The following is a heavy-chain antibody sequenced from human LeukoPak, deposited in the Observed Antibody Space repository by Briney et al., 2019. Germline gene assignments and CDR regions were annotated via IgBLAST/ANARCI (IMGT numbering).Heavy chain of an antibody. J-gene: IGHJ4*02. CDR3: ARNPIELRGYSYGYFDY. V-gene: IGHV1-69*13. D-gene: IGHD5-18*01. CDR2: IIPIFGTA. CDR1: GGTFSSYA. Sequence: SVKVSCKASGGTFSSYAISWVRQAPGQGLEWMGGIIPIFGTANYAQKFQGRVTITADESTSTAYTELSSLRSEDTAVYYCARNPIELRGYSYGYFDYWGQGTLVTVSS.